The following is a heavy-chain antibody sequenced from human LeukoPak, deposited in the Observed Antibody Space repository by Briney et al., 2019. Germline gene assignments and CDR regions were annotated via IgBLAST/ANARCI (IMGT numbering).Heavy chain of an antibody. D-gene: IGHD2/OR15-2a*01. CDR2: ISDSGGST. V-gene: IGHV3-23*01. CDR3: ARVSILIVPYYAFDI. Sequence: GGSLRLSCAASGFTFSSYAMSWVRQAPGKGLEWVSSISDSGGSTNYADSVKGRFTISRDNAKNSLYLQMNSLRAEDTAVYYCARVSILIVPYYAFDIWGQGTMVTVSS. J-gene: IGHJ3*02. CDR1: GFTFSSYA.